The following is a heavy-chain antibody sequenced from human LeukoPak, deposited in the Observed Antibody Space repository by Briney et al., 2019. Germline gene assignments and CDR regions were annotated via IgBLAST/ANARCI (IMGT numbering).Heavy chain of an antibody. CDR3: AKDRSSRRYYFDY. V-gene: IGHV3-30*18. Sequence: GGSLRLSCVVSGFTFNRCWMNWVRQAPGKGLEWVAVISYDGSNKYYADSVKGRFTISRDNSKNTLYLQMNSLRAEDTAVYYCAKDRSSRRYYFDYWGQGTLVTVSS. J-gene: IGHJ4*02. CDR1: GFTFNRCW. D-gene: IGHD6-13*01. CDR2: ISYDGSNK.